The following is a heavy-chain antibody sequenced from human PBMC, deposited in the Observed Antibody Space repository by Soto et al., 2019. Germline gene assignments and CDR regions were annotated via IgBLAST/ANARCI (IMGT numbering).Heavy chain of an antibody. CDR2: IYYSGST. J-gene: IGHJ6*03. CDR1: GGSISSYY. D-gene: IGHD3-10*02. Sequence: SETLSLTCTVSGGSISSYYWSWIRQPPGKGLEWIGYIYYSGSTNYNPSLKSRVTISVDTSKNQFSLKLSSVTAADTAVYYCARLVRGYYYYMDVWGKGTTVTVSS. CDR3: ARLVRGYYYYMDV. V-gene: IGHV4-59*08.